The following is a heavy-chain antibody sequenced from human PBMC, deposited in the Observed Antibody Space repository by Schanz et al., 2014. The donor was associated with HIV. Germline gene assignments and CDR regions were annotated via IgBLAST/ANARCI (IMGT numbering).Heavy chain of an antibody. J-gene: IGHJ4*02. V-gene: IGHV1-2*02. CDR2: INGDDGAT. CDR3: ASSRLLWFGELFDN. CDR1: GGSFSSYA. Sequence: QVQLVQSGAEVKKPGSSVKVSCKASGGSFSSYAINWVRQAPGQGLEWMGWINGDDGATRYSQKFQGRVTMTGDRSISTAYMELYGLTYDDTAVYFCASSRLLWFGELFDNWGQGTLVTVSS. D-gene: IGHD3-10*01.